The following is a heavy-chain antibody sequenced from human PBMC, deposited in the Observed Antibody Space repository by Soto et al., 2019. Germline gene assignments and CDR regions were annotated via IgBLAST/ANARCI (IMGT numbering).Heavy chain of an antibody. CDR2: MYWSDEK. D-gene: IGHD4-4*01. CDR3: AHRRGADYKGCFHY. V-gene: IGHV2-5*01. J-gene: IGHJ4*02. CDR1: GFSLSTSGVG. Sequence: QITLKESGPTLVKPTQTLTLTCTFSGFSLSTSGVGVGWIRQPPGKALEGLALMYWSDEKRYSPSLSSRLTITKDTSKNQVVLTMTNMDPVDTATYYCAHRRGADYKGCFHYWGQGTLVTVSS.